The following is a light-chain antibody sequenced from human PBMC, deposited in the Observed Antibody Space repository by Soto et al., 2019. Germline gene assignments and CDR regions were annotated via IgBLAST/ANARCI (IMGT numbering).Light chain of an antibody. CDR2: DAS. J-gene: IGKJ5*01. CDR1: QDINTY. CDR3: QQSNDLVS. V-gene: IGKV1-33*01. Sequence: DIQLTPSPSSLSASVGARVTIPCQASQDINTYVNWYQQKPGKAPKLLIFDASTLKTGVPSRFSGSGSGTDFSFPISSLHPEDIATYYCQQSNDLVSFGQGTRLEIK.